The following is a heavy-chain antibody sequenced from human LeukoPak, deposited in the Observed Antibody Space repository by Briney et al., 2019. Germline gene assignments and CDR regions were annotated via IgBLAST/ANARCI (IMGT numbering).Heavy chain of an antibody. V-gene: IGHV4-4*07. CDR3: AREGYYDSSGYYSI. CDR1: GGSISSYY. CDR2: IYTSGST. J-gene: IGHJ4*02. D-gene: IGHD3-22*01. Sequence: SETLSLTCTVSGGSISSYYWSWIRQPAGKGLEWIGRIYTSGSTNYNPSLKSRVTMSVDTSKNQFSLKLSSVTAADTAVYYCAREGYYDSSGYYSIWGQGTLVTVSS.